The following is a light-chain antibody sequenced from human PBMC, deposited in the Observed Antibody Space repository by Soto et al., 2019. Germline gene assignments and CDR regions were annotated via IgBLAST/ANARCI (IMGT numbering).Light chain of an antibody. Sequence: QSVLTQPPSASGTPGQRVTISCSGSSSNIGSKTVNWYQQLPGTAPKLLIYSNYQRPSGVPDRFSGSKSGTSASLAISGLQFEDGGDYYCSAWDASRNGSFFGTGTK. CDR1: SSNIGSKT. CDR3: SAWDASRNGSF. J-gene: IGLJ1*01. V-gene: IGLV1-44*01. CDR2: SNY.